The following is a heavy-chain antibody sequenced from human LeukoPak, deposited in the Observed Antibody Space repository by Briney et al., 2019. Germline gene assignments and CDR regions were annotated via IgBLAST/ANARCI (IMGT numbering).Heavy chain of an antibody. J-gene: IGHJ4*02. V-gene: IGHV3-23*01. CDR2: FSRSGPDT. CDR1: GFTFGSSA. D-gene: IGHD6-6*01. Sequence: GGSLRLSCAASGFTFGSSAMSWVRQAPGKGPEWVSTFSRSGPDTYYADSVKGRFTIFRDNSKNTLYLHMNSLRAEDTAVHHCAKGSLGSSYYFDYWGQGTLVTVSP. CDR3: AKGSLGSSYYFDY.